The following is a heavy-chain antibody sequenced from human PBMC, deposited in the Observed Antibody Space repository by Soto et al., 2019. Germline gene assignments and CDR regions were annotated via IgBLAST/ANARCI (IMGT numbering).Heavy chain of an antibody. Sequence: PVGSLRLSCAASGFTFSSYEMNWVRQAPGKGLEWVSYISSSGSTIYYADSVKGRFTISRDNAKNSLYLQMNSLRAEDTAVYYCARDRVLYDILTGYSNHYYYYGMDVWGQGTTVTVSS. CDR1: GFTFSSYE. CDR2: ISSSGSTI. J-gene: IGHJ6*02. CDR3: ARDRVLYDILTGYSNHYYYYGMDV. V-gene: IGHV3-48*03. D-gene: IGHD3-9*01.